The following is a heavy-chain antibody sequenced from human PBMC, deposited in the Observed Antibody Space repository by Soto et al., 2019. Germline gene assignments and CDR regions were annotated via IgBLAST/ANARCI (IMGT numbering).Heavy chain of an antibody. J-gene: IGHJ4*02. CDR2: INAGNGNT. Sequence: ASVKVSCKASGYTFTSYAMHWVRQAPGQRLEWMGWINAGNGNTKYSQKFQGRVTMTRNTSISTAYMELSSLRSEDTAVYYCASMAKWAGTTCWGQGTLVTVSS. V-gene: IGHV1-3*01. CDR1: GYTFTSYA. D-gene: IGHD1-7*01. CDR3: ASMAKWAGTTC.